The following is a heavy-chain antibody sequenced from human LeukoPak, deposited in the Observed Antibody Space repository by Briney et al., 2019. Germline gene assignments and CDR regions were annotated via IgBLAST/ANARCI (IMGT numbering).Heavy chain of an antibody. CDR3: ARHNYRGYYFDY. J-gene: IGHJ4*02. CDR1: GGSISSYY. Sequence: TSETLSLTCTVSGGSISSYYWSWIRQPPGKGLEWIGYIYYSGSTNYNPSLKSRVTISVDTSKNQFSLKLSSVTAADTAVYYCARHNYRGYYFDYWGQGTLVTVSS. V-gene: IGHV4-59*08. D-gene: IGHD5-24*01. CDR2: IYYSGST.